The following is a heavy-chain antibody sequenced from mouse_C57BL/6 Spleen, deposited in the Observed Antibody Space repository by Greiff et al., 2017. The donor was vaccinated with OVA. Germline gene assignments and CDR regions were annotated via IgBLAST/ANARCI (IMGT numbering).Heavy chain of an antibody. CDR1: GYSFTGYY. J-gene: IGHJ2*01. V-gene: IGHV1-42*01. CDR3: ARGGFDY. Sequence: DVKLVESGPELVKPGASVKISCKASGYSFTGYYMNWVKQSPEKSLEWIGEINPSTGGTTYNQKFKAKATLTVDKSSSTAYMQLKSLTSEDSAVYYCARGGFDYWGQGTTLTVSS. CDR2: INPSTGGT.